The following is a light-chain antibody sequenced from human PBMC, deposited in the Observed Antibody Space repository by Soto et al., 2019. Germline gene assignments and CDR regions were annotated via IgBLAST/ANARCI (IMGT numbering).Light chain of an antibody. CDR1: QDISNF. Sequence: DIQMTQSPSSLSASVGDRVTITCQASQDISNFVSWYQQKPGKAPKLLIYYASDLETGVPSRFGGSGSGTDFTFNISSLQPEDIATYSCQQYYNLPPTFGQGTRLDIK. CDR3: QQYYNLPPT. J-gene: IGKJ2*01. V-gene: IGKV1-33*01. CDR2: YAS.